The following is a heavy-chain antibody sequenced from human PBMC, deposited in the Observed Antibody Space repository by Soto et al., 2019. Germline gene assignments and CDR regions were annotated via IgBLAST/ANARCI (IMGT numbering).Heavy chain of an antibody. J-gene: IGHJ4*01. V-gene: IGHV4-30-4*01. CDR3: ARAPFSGSSPFDY. Sequence: SETLSLTCTVSGGSMTGADYHWSWVRQPPGKGLEWIGYIYHSGTTNYNLSLRGRVTISIDTSKNQFSLKLTSVTAADTAVYYCARAPFSGSSPFDYWGHGALVTVYS. CDR2: IYHSGTT. D-gene: IGHD1-26*01. CDR1: GGSMTGADYH.